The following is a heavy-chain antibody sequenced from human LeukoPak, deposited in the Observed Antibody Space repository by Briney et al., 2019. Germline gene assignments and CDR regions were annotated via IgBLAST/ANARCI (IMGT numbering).Heavy chain of an antibody. J-gene: IGHJ4*02. CDR1: GGSSSSYY. CDR2: MYYSGST. V-gene: IGHV4-59*08. D-gene: IGHD1-26*01. Sequence: SETLCLTCTVSGGSSSSYYWSWIRQPPGKGLEWIGYMYYSGSTNYNPSLKSRVTISIDTSKNQFSLKLSSVTAADMAVYYCARGRTYVDYWGQATLFTVSS. CDR3: ARGRTYVDY.